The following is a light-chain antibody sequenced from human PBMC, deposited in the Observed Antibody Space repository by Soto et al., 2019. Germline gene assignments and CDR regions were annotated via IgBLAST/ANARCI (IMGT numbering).Light chain of an antibody. CDR3: QSYDSSLSAL. Sequence: QSVLTQPPSVSAAPGQRVTISCTGSSSNIGAGYDVHWYQQLPGTAPKLLIYGNSNRPSGVPDRFSGSKSGTSASLAITGLQAEDEADYYCQSYDSSLSALFGGGTKVTVL. CDR2: GNS. CDR1: SSNIGAGYD. J-gene: IGLJ3*02. V-gene: IGLV1-40*01.